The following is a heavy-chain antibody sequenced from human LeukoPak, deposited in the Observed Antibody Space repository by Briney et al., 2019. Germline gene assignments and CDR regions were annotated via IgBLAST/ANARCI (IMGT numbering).Heavy chain of an antibody. Sequence: SETLSLTCAVSGGSISSYYWSWIRQPPGKGLEWIGYIYYSGSTNYNPSLKSRVTISVDTSKNQFSLKLSSVTAADTAVYYCAREDIVVVVAAVHTHDAFDIWGQGTMVTVSS. CDR3: AREDIVVVVAAVHTHDAFDI. CDR1: GGSISSYY. V-gene: IGHV4-59*12. CDR2: IYYSGST. J-gene: IGHJ3*02. D-gene: IGHD2-15*01.